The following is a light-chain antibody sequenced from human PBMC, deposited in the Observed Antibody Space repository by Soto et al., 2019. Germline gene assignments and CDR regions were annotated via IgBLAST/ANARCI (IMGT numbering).Light chain of an antibody. Sequence: EIVLTQSPGTLSLSPGERATLSCRASQSVSSNYLAWYQQKPGQAPRLLIYGASSRATGIPDRFSGSESGTEFTLTISRLEPEDFAVYYCQQYSSSPWTFGQGTKVEIK. J-gene: IGKJ1*01. CDR2: GAS. CDR3: QQYSSSPWT. V-gene: IGKV3-20*01. CDR1: QSVSSNY.